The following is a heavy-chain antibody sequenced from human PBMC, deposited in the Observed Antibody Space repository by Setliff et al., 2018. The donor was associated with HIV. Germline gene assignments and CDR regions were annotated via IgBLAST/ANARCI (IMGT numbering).Heavy chain of an antibody. CDR2: IYYSGST. CDR3: ASLTTDRFLEWLFVY. Sequence: SETLSLTCTVSGGSIRSTSHYWGWIRQPPGKGLEWIGSIYYSGSTYYNPSLKTRVTISVDTSKNQFSLKLSSVTAADTAVYYCASLTTDRFLEWLFVYWGQGTLVTVSS. CDR1: GGSIRSTSHY. D-gene: IGHD3-3*01. J-gene: IGHJ4*02. V-gene: IGHV4-39*01.